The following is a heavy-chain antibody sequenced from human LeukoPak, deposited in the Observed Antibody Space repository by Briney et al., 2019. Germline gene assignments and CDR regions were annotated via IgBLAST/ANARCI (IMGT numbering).Heavy chain of an antibody. V-gene: IGHV1-18*01. CDR3: ARDCSSTSCYVSD. CDR2: ISAYNGNT. J-gene: IGHJ4*02. Sequence: ASVKVSCKASGCTFTSYGISWVRQAPGRGLEWMGWISAYNGNTNYAQKLQGRVTMTTDTSTSTAYMELRSLRSDDTAVYYCARDCSSTSCYVSDWGQGTLVTVSS. D-gene: IGHD2-2*01. CDR1: GCTFTSYG.